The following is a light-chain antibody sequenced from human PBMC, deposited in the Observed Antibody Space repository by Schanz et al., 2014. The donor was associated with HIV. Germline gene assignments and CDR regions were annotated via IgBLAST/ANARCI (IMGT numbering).Light chain of an antibody. J-gene: IGKJ2*01. Sequence: EIVMTQSPGTLSLSRGERATLSCRASQSVSFKLAWYQQKPGQAPRLLIYDTSGRATGIPDRFSGSGAGTDFTLTITSLQFDDFATYYCQQSYSATPYTFGQGTRLEIK. CDR2: DTS. V-gene: IGKV3D-15*01. CDR1: QSVSFK. CDR3: QQSYSATPYT.